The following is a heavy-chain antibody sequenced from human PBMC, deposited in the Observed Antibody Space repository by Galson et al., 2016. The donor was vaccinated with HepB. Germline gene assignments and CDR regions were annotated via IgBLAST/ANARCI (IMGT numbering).Heavy chain of an antibody. D-gene: IGHD3-16*01. CDR1: GYTFGNYW. CDR2: IYPGDSET. CDR3: VRHGGSCHGAECYRFGYFDY. Sequence: QSGAEVKKPGESLKISCKGSGYTFGNYWIAWVRQMSGKGLEWMGVIYPGDSETSYSPSFEGLVTISVDMSINTAYLQWNSLEASDTATYFCVRHGGSCHGAECYRFGYFDYWGQGTLVAVSS. J-gene: IGHJ4*02. V-gene: IGHV5-51*01.